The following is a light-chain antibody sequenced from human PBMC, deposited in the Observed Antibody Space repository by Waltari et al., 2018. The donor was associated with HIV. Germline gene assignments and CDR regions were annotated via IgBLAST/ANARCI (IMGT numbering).Light chain of an antibody. CDR2: QDA. Sequence: SYELTQPPSVSVSPGQTASLTCSGDALTKQSFSWHPQRPGQSPVLVIYQDARRPSGIPERFSGSSSGNTATLTISGTQAMDEADYYCQAWDSNSAVFGGGTKLTVL. CDR1: ALTKQS. J-gene: IGLJ2*01. CDR3: QAWDSNSAV. V-gene: IGLV3-1*01.